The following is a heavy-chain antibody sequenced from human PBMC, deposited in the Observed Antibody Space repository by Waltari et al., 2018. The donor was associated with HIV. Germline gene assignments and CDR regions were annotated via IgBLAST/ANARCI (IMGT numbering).Heavy chain of an antibody. Sequence: QVQLVQSGAEVKKPGASVKVSCKTPGYIFSGYYIHWVRQAPGQGLEWMGWISPNTGGTRFAQRFQGRVTVTRDTSEHTVYMEVSGLTSDDTAIYYCARVSRRDGSRLFDYWGPGTLVTVSS. J-gene: IGHJ4*02. CDR1: GYIFSGYY. D-gene: IGHD6-25*01. V-gene: IGHV1-2*02. CDR3: ARVSRRDGSRLFDY. CDR2: ISPNTGGT.